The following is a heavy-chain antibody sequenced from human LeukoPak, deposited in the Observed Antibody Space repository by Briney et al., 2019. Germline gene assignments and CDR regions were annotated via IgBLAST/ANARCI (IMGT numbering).Heavy chain of an antibody. CDR2: IYDTGNT. V-gene: IGHV4-59*11. CDR1: GDSMNGLS. D-gene: IGHD6-6*01. J-gene: IGHJ4*02. CDR3: ARGVRVGFSSYYFDY. Sequence: SETLSLTCTVSGDSMNGLSWSWIRQSPGKGLEWIAYIYDTGNTNTSPSLKSRVTLSADTSKKQFSLRLSSVTAADTAVYYCARGVRVGFSSYYFDYWGQGTLVTVSS.